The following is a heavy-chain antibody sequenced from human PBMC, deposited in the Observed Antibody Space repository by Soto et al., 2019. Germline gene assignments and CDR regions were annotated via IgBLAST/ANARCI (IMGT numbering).Heavy chain of an antibody. CDR3: ASGRYDASGYFDY. J-gene: IGHJ4*02. V-gene: IGHV1-69*13. CDR2: IIPIFGTA. D-gene: IGHD3-22*01. Sequence: SVKVSCKASGGTFSSYAISWVRQAPGQGLEWMGGIIPIFGTANYAQKFQGRVTITADESTSTAYMELSSLRSDDTAMFYCASGRYDASGYFDYWGQGTLVTVSS. CDR1: GGTFSSYA.